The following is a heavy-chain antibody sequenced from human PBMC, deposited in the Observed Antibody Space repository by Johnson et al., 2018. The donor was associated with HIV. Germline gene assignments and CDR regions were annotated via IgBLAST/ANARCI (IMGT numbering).Heavy chain of an antibody. CDR1: GFTFDDYG. J-gene: IGHJ3*02. CDR3: ARRTDYYDSSGYRVGACDI. CDR2: INWNGGST. V-gene: IGHV3-20*04. D-gene: IGHD3-22*01. Sequence: VQLVESGGGVVRPGGSLRLSCTASGFTFDDYGMSWVRQAPGKGLECVSVINWNGGSTGYAESVNGRFTISRDNAKNALYLQMNSLRAEDTALYYCARRTDYYDSSGYRVGACDIWGQGTMVTVSS.